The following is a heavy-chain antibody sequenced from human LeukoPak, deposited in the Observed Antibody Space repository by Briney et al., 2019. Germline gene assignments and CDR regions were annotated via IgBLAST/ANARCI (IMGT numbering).Heavy chain of an antibody. CDR3: AKDWSPASGRGGYFDY. Sequence: GGSLRLSCTTSGFHFNTYSMSWVRQSPGKGLEWVSTISGSGVSTYYSDSVKGRFTISRDNSKNTLYLQMNSLRAEDTAVYYCAKDWSPASGRGGYFDYWGQGTLVTVSS. D-gene: IGHD6-13*01. CDR1: GFHFNTYS. V-gene: IGHV3-23*01. CDR2: ISGSGVST. J-gene: IGHJ4*02.